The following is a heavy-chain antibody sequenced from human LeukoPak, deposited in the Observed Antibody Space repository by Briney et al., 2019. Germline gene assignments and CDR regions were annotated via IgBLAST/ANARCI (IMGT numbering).Heavy chain of an antibody. D-gene: IGHD3-22*01. J-gene: IGHJ4*02. CDR1: GDSISDNY. CDR2: VYHSGTT. Sequence: SETLSLTCTVSGDSISDNYWSWIRQPPGKGLEWIGYVYHSGTTDYNPSLKSRVTMSVDTSKNQFSLKLTSVTAADTAVYYCVRHTLDYYDSSGYYYSHHYFDNWGQGTLVTVSS. CDR3: VRHTLDYYDSSGYYYSHHYFDN. V-gene: IGHV4-59*08.